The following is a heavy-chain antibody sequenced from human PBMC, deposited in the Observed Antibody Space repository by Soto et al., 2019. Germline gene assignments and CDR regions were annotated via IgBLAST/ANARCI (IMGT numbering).Heavy chain of an antibody. CDR3: TGSMSFAFDI. CDR2: ITSTADTYAT. V-gene: IGHV3-73*01. J-gene: IGHJ3*02. CDR1: GFSFSDSV. Sequence: EVQLVESGGGLVQPGGSLKLSCAASGFSFSDSVMHWVRQVSGKGLEWVGRITSTADTYATAYAASVKGRFTVSRADSKNTAYLQMNSLKTEHTAVYYCTGSMSFAFDIWGQGTMVHVSS.